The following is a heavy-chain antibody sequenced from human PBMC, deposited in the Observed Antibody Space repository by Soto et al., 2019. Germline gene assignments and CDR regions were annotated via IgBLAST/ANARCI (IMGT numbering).Heavy chain of an antibody. J-gene: IGHJ4*02. CDR3: ARAIRIDPPSATTYYLDH. Sequence: QVQLVQSGAEVKKPGASVKVSCKASGYTFANYDINWVRQAPGQGLEWLGWVTPNTGNTGYAHKFQGRFTMTRHTSVSIVYMELLSLRSEDAAVYFCARAIRIDPPSATTYYLDHRSQGALGPVSS. CDR1: GYTFANYD. D-gene: IGHD1-26*01. CDR2: VTPNTGNT. V-gene: IGHV1-8*01.